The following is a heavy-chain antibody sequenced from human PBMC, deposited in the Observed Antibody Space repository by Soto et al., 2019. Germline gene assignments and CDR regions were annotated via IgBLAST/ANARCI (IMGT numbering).Heavy chain of an antibody. J-gene: IGHJ4*02. V-gene: IGHV3-33*08. Sequence: QERMVESGGGVVQPGRSLRLSCAVSGFTFSDYAMHWVRQAPGKGLEWVALIWHDGLNELYADSVRGRFTISRDTSNNTVYLQMNSLRPEVTAVNYWTKSVGDAYKWGVGHAQWGQGTRVTVSS. CDR2: IWHDGLNE. CDR1: GFTFSDYA. CDR3: TKSVGDAYKWGVGHAQ. D-gene: IGHD1-26*01.